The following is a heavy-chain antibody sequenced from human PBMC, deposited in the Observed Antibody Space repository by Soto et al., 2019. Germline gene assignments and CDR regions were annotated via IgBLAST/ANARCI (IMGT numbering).Heavy chain of an antibody. CDR2: ISSRGIST. J-gene: IGHJ4*02. V-gene: IGHV3-48*03. D-gene: IGHD3-22*01. CDR1: GFTFSSFD. Sequence: DVQLVESGGALVQPGGSLRLSCVGSGFTFSSFDMNWVRQAPGKGLEWISYISSRGISTYYADSVKGRFTISRDNAENSLFLQKNSLRVEDTAAYYCSRALTHYYDTSGPAFGYWGQGTLLTVSS. CDR3: SRALTHYYDTSGPAFGY.